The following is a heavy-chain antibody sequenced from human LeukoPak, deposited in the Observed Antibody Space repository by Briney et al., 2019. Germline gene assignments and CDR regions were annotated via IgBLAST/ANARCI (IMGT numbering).Heavy chain of an antibody. CDR1: GWSFSGYY. J-gene: IGHJ5*02. Sequence: SGTLSLTCAVYGWSFSGYYWSWIRQPPGKGLEWIGEINHSGGTNYNPSLKSRVTISVDTYKNQFSLKLSSVTAADAAVYYCARSRRTHITGTHRFDPWGQGTLVTVSS. D-gene: IGHD1-20*01. CDR3: ARSRRTHITGTHRFDP. V-gene: IGHV4-34*01. CDR2: INHSGGT.